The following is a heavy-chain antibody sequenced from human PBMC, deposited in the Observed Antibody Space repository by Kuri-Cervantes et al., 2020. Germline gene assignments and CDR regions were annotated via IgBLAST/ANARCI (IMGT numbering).Heavy chain of an antibody. V-gene: IGHV1-8*01. Sequence: ASVKVSCKASGYTFTSYDINWVRQATGQGLEWMGWMNPNSGNTGYAQKFQGRVTMTRNTSISTAYMELSRLRSDDTAVYYCAREVVPDPTTNAFDIWGQGTMVTVSS. J-gene: IGHJ3*02. CDR3: AREVVPDPTTNAFDI. D-gene: IGHD2-2*01. CDR1: GYTFTSYD. CDR2: MNPNSGNT.